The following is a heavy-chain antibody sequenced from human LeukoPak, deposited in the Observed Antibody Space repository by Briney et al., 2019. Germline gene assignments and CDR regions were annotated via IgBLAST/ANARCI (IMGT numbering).Heavy chain of an antibody. CDR2: ISSSSSRTI. Sequence: GGSLRLSCAASGFTFSSYNMNWVRQAPGKGLEWVSYISSSSSRTIYYADSVKGRFTISRDNAKNSLYLQMNSLRAEDTAVYYCARGLNKMVRGRYYWFDPWGQGTLVTVSS. D-gene: IGHD3-10*01. V-gene: IGHV3-48*01. CDR3: ARGLNKMVRGRYYWFDP. CDR1: GFTFSSYN. J-gene: IGHJ5*02.